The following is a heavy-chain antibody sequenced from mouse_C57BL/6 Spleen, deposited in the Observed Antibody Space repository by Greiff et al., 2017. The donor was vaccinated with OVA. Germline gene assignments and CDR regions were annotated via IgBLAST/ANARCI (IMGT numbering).Heavy chain of an antibody. CDR2: IDPSDSYT. D-gene: IGHD2-10*02. V-gene: IGHV1-69*01. CDR1: GYTFTSYW. J-gene: IGHJ2*01. Sequence: QVQLQQPGAELVMPGASVKLSCKASGYTFTSYWMHWVKQRPGQGLEWIGEIDPSDSYTNYNQKFKGKSTLTVDKSSSADFMQLSSLTSEDSAVYYCARAYGNYYFDYWGQGTTLTVSS. CDR3: ARAYGNYYFDY.